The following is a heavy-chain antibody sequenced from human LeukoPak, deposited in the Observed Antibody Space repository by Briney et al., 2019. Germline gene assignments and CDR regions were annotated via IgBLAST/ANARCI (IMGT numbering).Heavy chain of an antibody. D-gene: IGHD3-10*01. Sequence: PSETLSLTCTVSGGSISSGGYYWSWIRQHPGKGLEWIGYIYYSGSTYYNPSLKSRVTISVDASKNQFSLKLSSVTAADTAVYYCARDRPIVIGSGILVYYYGMDVWGQGTTVTVSS. J-gene: IGHJ6*02. V-gene: IGHV4-31*03. CDR3: ARDRPIVIGSGILVYYYGMDV. CDR2: IYYSGST. CDR1: GGSISSGGYY.